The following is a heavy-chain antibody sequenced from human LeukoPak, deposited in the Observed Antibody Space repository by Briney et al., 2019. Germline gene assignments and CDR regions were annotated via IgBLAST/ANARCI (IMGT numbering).Heavy chain of an antibody. CDR2: ISAYNGNT. J-gene: IGHJ4*02. D-gene: IGHD3-10*01. V-gene: IGHV1-18*04. Sequence: ASVKVSXKASGYTFTAYYMHWVRQAPGQGLEWIGWISAYNGNTNYAQKLQGRVTMTTDTSTSTAYMELRSLRSDDTAVYYCARDGYYYGSGSYYYWGQGTLVTVSS. CDR1: GYTFTAYY. CDR3: ARDGYYYGSGSYYY.